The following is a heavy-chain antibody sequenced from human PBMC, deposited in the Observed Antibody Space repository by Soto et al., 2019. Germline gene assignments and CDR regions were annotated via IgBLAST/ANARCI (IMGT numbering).Heavy chain of an antibody. CDR3: ARGETYVGV. V-gene: IGHV1-69*01. J-gene: IGHJ6*02. D-gene: IGHD3-10*02. CDR2: IIPIFSSR. Sequence: QVQLVQSGAEVKKPGSSVKVSCKTSRDTFNKYAFNWVRQAPGQGLEWMGWIIPIFSSRNYAEKFQGRVTITADDSTSTAYMELRSLRFEDTAVYYCARGETYVGVWGHGTTVTVSS. CDR1: RDTFNKYA.